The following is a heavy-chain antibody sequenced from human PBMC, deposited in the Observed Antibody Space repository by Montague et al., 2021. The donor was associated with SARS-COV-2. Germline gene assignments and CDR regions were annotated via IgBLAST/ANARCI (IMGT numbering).Heavy chain of an antibody. CDR3: ARYTSRMYGSFDY. V-gene: IGHV2-5*02. CDR2: IYWDDDK. Sequence: PALVKPTQTLTLTCTVSGFSLNTNGMGVGWIRQPPGEAPAWLALIYWDDDKRYSPSLKTRLTIIKDTSRNQVVLTMTNVDPGDTGTYFCARYTSRMYGSFDYWGQGALVSVSS. J-gene: IGHJ4*02. D-gene: IGHD3-16*02. CDR1: GFSLNTNGMG.